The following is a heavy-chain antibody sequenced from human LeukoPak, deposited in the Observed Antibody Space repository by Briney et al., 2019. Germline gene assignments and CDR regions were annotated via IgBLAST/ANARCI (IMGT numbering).Heavy chain of an antibody. Sequence: SVKVSCRASGGTFSSYAISWVRQAPGQGLEWMGRIIPILGIANYAQKFQGRVTITADNSTSTAYMELSSLRSEDTAVYYCASAYCSGGSCYLYFDYWGQGTLVTVSS. J-gene: IGHJ4*02. CDR1: GGTFSSYA. D-gene: IGHD2-15*01. CDR3: ASAYCSGGSCYLYFDY. CDR2: IIPILGIA. V-gene: IGHV1-69*04.